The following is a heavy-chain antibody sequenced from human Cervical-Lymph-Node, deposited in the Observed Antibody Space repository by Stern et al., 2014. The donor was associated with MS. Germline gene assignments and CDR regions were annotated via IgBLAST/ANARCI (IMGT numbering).Heavy chain of an antibody. CDR3: ARGRGGNYRYYFDY. J-gene: IGHJ4*02. D-gene: IGHD4-23*01. V-gene: IGHV3-21*01. CDR2: ISSGGSYI. Sequence: EVQLEESGGGLVKPGGSLRLSCAASGFTFSSYSMNWVRQAPGKGLEWVASISSGGSYITYAESLKGRFTISSDHTKNSLYLQMNSLRADDTAVYYCARGRGGNYRYYFDYWGQGTLVTVSS. CDR1: GFTFSSYS.